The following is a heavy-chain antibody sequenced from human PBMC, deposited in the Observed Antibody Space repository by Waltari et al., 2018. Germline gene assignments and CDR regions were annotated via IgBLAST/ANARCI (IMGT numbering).Heavy chain of an antibody. CDR2: ISYDGSNK. J-gene: IGHJ4*02. Sequence: QVQLVESGGGVVQPGRSLRLSCAASGFTFSSYAMHWVRQAPGKGLEWVAVISYDGSNKYYADSVKGRFTISRDNSKNTLYLQMNSLRAEDTAVYYCARALMYFSYGYADYWGQGTLVTVSS. D-gene: IGHD5-18*01. V-gene: IGHV3-30-3*01. CDR1: GFTFSSYA. CDR3: ARALMYFSYGYADY.